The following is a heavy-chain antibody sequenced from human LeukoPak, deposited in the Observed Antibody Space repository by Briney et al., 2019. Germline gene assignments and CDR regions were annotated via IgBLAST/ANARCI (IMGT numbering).Heavy chain of an antibody. CDR2: IIPIFGTA. D-gene: IGHD1-26*01. V-gene: IGHV1-69*13. CDR1: GGTFSSYA. J-gene: IGHJ4*02. CDR3: ATWETQPFGSYWSS. Sequence: GASVKVSCKASGGTFSSYAISWVRQAPGQGLEWMGGIIPIFGTANYAQKFQGRVTITADESTSTAYMELSSLRSEDTAVYYCATWETQPFGSYWSSWGQGTLVTVSP.